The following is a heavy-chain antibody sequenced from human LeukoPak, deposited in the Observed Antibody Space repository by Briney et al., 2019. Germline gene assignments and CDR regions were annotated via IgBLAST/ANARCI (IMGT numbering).Heavy chain of an antibody. Sequence: GASVKVSCKSSGYTFTNYGISWVRQAPGQGLEWMGWMSTYNGNTNYAQKFQGRVTMTTETSTSTAYMELRSLRSDDTAVYYCARDCSSGWLGYYYYYMDVWGKGTTVTISS. CDR3: ARDCSSGWLGYYYYYMDV. V-gene: IGHV1-18*01. CDR2: MSTYNGNT. J-gene: IGHJ6*03. D-gene: IGHD6-19*01. CDR1: GYTFTNYG.